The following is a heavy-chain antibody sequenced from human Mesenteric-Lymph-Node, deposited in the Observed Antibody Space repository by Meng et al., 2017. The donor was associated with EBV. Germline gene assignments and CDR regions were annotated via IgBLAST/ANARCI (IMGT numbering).Heavy chain of an antibody. V-gene: IGHV1-3*01. CDR3: ARDGSRPPNYFDY. D-gene: IGHD2-8*01. Sequence: VQLVQAGAEVKKPGASVKVSCKASGYTFTSYAIHWVRQAPGQRLEWMGRINAGNGDTKYSQKFQGRVTITADKSTSTAYMELSSLRSEDTAVYYCARDGSRPPNYFDYWGQGTLVTVSS. CDR2: INAGNGDT. J-gene: IGHJ4*02. CDR1: GYTFTSYA.